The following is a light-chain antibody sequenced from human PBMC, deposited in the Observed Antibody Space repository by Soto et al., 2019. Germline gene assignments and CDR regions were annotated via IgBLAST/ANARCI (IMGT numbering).Light chain of an antibody. CDR1: QSVSSY. V-gene: IGKV3-11*01. CDR3: QQRSN. CDR2: DAS. J-gene: IGKJ5*01. Sequence: EIVLTQSPATLSLSPGERATLSCRASQSVSSYLAWYQQKPGQAPRLLIYDASNRATGIPARFSGSGSGTDFTLTISSLEPEDFSVYYWQQRSNFAQGTRLEIK.